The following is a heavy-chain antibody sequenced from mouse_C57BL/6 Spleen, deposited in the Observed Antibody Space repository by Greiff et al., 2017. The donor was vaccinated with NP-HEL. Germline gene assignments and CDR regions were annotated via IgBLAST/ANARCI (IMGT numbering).Heavy chain of an antibody. CDR1: GYTFTSYW. CDR2: INPSNGGT. D-gene: IGHD2-4*01. V-gene: IGHV1-53*01. CDR3: ARERLRRILYAMDY. Sequence: VQLQQPGTELAKPGASVKLSCKASGYTFTSYWMHWVKQRPGQGLEWIGNINPSNGGTNYNEKFKSKATLTADKSSSTAYMQLSSLTSEDSAVYYCARERLRRILYAMDYWGQGTSVTVSS. J-gene: IGHJ4*01.